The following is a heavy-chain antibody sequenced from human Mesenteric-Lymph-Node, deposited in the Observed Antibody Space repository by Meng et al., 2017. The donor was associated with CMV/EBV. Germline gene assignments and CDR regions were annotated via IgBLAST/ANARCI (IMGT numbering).Heavy chain of an antibody. J-gene: IGHJ4*02. D-gene: IGHD3-10*01. CDR1: TFTVSC. CDR3: ASDSITMVRGVIMWADDY. Sequence: TFTVSCISWARQAPGQGLEWMGLISAYTGNTNYAQKLQGRVTMTTDTSTGTAYMELRSLRSDDTAVYYCASDSITMVRGVIMWADDYWGRGTLVTVSS. V-gene: IGHV1-18*01. CDR2: ISAYTGNT.